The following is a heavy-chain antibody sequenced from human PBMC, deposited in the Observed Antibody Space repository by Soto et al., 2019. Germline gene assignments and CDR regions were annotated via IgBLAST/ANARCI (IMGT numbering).Heavy chain of an antibody. CDR3: AKEIHGLYYDFWSGSDWFDP. Sequence: PGGSLRLSCAASGFTFSSYAMSWVRQAPGKGLEWVSAISGSGGSTYYADSVKGRFTTSRDNSKNTLYLQMNSLRAEDTALYYCAKEIHGLYYDFWSGSDWFDPWGQGALVTVSS. CDR1: GFTFSSYA. D-gene: IGHD3-3*01. CDR2: ISGSGGST. J-gene: IGHJ5*02. V-gene: IGHV3-23*01.